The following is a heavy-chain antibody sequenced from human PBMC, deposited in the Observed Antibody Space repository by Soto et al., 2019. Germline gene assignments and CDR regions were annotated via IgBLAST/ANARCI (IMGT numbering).Heavy chain of an antibody. J-gene: IGHJ4*02. CDR1: GFTFRDYG. D-gene: IGHD4-17*01. CDR3: AKGALRVTTYFDN. V-gene: IGHV3-23*01. Sequence: EVQLLESGGGLVQPGGSLRLSCAASGFTFRDYGISWVRLAPGKGLECVSAISANGGSTYYADSMQGRFTISRDNSNNTLHLQMNSLRAEDTAVYYCAKGALRVTTYFDNWGQGTLVTVSS. CDR2: ISANGGST.